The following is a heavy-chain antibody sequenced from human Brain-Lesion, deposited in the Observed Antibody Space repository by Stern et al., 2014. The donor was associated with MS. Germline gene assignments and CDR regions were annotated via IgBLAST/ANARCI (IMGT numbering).Heavy chain of an antibody. CDR3: ARDQRGITIFGVVTDYYYLGMDV. Sequence: QVQLVQSGAEVKKPGASVKVSCKTSGYIFTGSYIHWVRQAPGQGLEWMAWINPNTGGTKYAQTFQGKVTMRSDTSSRTTDVRPRSLTSDDTAVYYCARDQRGITIFGVVTDYYYLGMDVWGQGTTVTVSS. D-gene: IGHD3-3*01. J-gene: IGHJ6*02. CDR1: GYIFTGSY. V-gene: IGHV1-2*02. CDR2: INPNTGGT.